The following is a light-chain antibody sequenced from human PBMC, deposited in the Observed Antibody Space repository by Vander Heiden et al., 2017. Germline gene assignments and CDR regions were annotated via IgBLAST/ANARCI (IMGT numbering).Light chain of an antibody. CDR1: QGMSSY. J-gene: IGKJ3*01. CDR2: AAP. CDR3: AQHNSYPPIT. Sequence: EIQFTQSPSFLSPSVRDGVTSTCRAIQGMSSYLVWYQQTSWQAPKLLIYAAPTLQSSVPPRFSRSGSGTEVTLTISSLQPEDLEPYYCAQHNSYPPITFGPGTKVDIK. V-gene: IGKV1-9*01.